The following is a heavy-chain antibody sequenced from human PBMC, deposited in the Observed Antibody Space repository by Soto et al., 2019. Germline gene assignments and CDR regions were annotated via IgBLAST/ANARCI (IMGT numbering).Heavy chain of an antibody. D-gene: IGHD3-22*01. J-gene: IGHJ6*02. CDR2: ISYDGSNK. CDR3: ARDGEITMIVVVITSAYGMDV. CDR1: GFTFSSYA. Sequence: PGGSLRLSCAASGFTFSSYAMHWVRQAPGKGLEWVAVISYDGSNKYYADSVKGRFTISRDNSKNTLYLQMNSLRAEDTAVYYCARDGEITMIVVVITSAYGMDVWGQGTTVTVSS. V-gene: IGHV3-30-3*01.